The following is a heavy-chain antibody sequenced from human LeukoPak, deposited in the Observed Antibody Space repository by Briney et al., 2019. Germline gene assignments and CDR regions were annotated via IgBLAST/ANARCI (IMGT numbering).Heavy chain of an antibody. CDR2: IYTSGST. V-gene: IGHV4-61*02. Sequence: PSETLSLTCTVSDYSISSGYYWSWIRQPAGKGLEWIGRIYTSGSTNYNPSLKSRVTISVDTSKNQFSLKLSSVTAADTAVYYCARDIDGYDNWFDPWGQGTLVTVSS. CDR3: ARDIDGYDNWFDP. J-gene: IGHJ5*02. CDR1: DYSISSGYY. D-gene: IGHD5-24*01.